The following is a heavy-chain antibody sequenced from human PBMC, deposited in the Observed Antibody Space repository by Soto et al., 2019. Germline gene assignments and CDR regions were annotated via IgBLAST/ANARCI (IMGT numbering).Heavy chain of an antibody. CDR3: AKDASYSSSWSNFDY. CDR1: GFTFSSYA. J-gene: IGHJ4*02. Sequence: EVQLLESGGGLVQPGGSLRLSCAASGFTFSSYAMSWVRQAPGKGLEWVSAISGSGVSTYYADSVKGRFAISRDNSKNTLYLKMNALRAVDTSVFYCAKDASYSSSWSNFDYWGQGTLVTVSS. CDR2: ISGSGVST. D-gene: IGHD6-13*01. V-gene: IGHV3-23*01.